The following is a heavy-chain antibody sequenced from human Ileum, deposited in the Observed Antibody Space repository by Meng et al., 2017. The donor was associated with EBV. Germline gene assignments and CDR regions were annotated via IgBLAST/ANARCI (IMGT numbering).Heavy chain of an antibody. D-gene: IGHD3-22*01. CDR1: GFSLNTDGVG. V-gene: IGHV2-5*02. CDR3: AHNNHDGGGHYDY. Sequence: QISLKGAGPTLVRPPQTLTLTCTFSGFSLNTDGVGVGWIRQPPGKALEWLGLIYWDDDKRYSPFLTNRLTITKDTSKNQVVLRMTNMDPVDTATYYCAHNNHDGGGHYDYWGQGALVTVSS. J-gene: IGHJ4*02. CDR2: IYWDDDK.